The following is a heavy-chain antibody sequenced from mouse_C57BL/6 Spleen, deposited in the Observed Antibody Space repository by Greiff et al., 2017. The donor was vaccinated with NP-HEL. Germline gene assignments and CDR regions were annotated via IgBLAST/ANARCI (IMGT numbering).Heavy chain of an antibody. CDR1: GFTFSDYY. D-gene: IGHD1-1*01. J-gene: IGHJ1*03. Sequence: EVHLVESGGGLVQPGGSLKLSCAASGFTFSDYYMYWVRQTPEKRLEWVAYISNGGGSTYYPDTVKGRFTISRDNAKNTLYLQMSRLKSEDTAMYYCARRNYYGSSHWYFDVWGTGTTVTVSS. CDR3: ARRNYYGSSHWYFDV. V-gene: IGHV5-12*01. CDR2: ISNGGGST.